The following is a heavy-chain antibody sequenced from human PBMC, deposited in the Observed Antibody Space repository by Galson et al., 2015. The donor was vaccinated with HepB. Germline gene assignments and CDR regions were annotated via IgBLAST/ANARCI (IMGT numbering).Heavy chain of an antibody. V-gene: IGHV3-11*01. D-gene: IGHD3-16*01. CDR3: ARATLGWFDP. CDR1: GFTFSDSY. CDR2: ISGGGSTAI. Sequence: SLRLSCAASGFTFSDSYMSWIRQAPGKGLEYISYISGGGSTAIFYADSVKGRFTITRDNAKNSLYLQMTSLRAEDTAVYYCARATLGWFDPWVQGTLVTVSS. J-gene: IGHJ5*02.